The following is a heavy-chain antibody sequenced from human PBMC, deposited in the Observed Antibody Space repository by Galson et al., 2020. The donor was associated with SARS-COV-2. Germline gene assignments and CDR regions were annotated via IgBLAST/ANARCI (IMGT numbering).Heavy chain of an antibody. Sequence: SETLSLTCSVSGGSFNYYWSWIRQPPGKGLAWVGHIYYTGDANYNPPLKGRVTFSVDTSKNQFFLKLTALTAADTAVYYCARRRVVLSHYILDAFDIWGQGTMVTVSS. J-gene: IGHJ3*02. CDR1: GGSFNYY. D-gene: IGHD3-22*01. CDR3: ARRRVVLSHYILDAFDI. CDR2: IYYTGDA. V-gene: IGHV4-59*12.